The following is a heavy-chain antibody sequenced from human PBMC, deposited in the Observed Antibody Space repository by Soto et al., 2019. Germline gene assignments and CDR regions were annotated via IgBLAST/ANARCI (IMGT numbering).Heavy chain of an antibody. CDR3: ASSLWFGEFFTVHEYYYYMDV. D-gene: IGHD3-10*01. CDR2: IYYSGST. CDR1: GGSISSGGYY. Sequence: QVQLQESGPGLVKPSQTLSLTCTVSGGSISSGGYYWSWIRQHPGKGLEWIGYIYYSGSTYYNPSLKSRVTISVDTSKNQFSLKLSSVTAADTAVYYCASSLWFGEFFTVHEYYYYMDVWGKGTTVTVSS. V-gene: IGHV4-31*03. J-gene: IGHJ6*03.